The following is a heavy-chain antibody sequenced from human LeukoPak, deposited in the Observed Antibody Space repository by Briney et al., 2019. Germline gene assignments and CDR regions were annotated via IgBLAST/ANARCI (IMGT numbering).Heavy chain of an antibody. CDR1: DGSISSGSYY. Sequence: SQTLSLTCTVSDGSISSGSYYWSWIRQPAGKGLEWIGRIYTSGSTNYNPSLKSRVTISVDTSKNQFSLKLSSVTAADTAVYYCAREGTLLWFGELFRNWFDPWGQGTLVTVSS. J-gene: IGHJ5*02. CDR3: AREGTLLWFGELFRNWFDP. V-gene: IGHV4-61*02. D-gene: IGHD3-10*01. CDR2: IYTSGST.